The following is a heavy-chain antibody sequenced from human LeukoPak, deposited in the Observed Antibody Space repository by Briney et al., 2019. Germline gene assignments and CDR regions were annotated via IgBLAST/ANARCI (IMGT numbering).Heavy chain of an antibody. CDR2: IYTSGST. V-gene: IGHV4-4*07. CDR1: GGSISSYY. CDR3: ARAHLAGRQWLAPTIN. D-gene: IGHD6-19*01. J-gene: IGHJ4*02. Sequence: SETLSLTCTVSGGSISSYYWSWIRQPAGKGLEWIGRIYTSGSTNYNPSLKSRVTMSVDTSKNQFSLKLSSVTAADTAVYYCARAHLAGRQWLAPTINWGQGTLVTVSS.